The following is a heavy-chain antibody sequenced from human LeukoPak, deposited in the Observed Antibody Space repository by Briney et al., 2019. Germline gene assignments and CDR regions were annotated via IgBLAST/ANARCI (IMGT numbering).Heavy chain of an antibody. CDR2: IYTSRST. J-gene: IGHJ3*02. CDR3: ARRGPLSADAFDI. CDR1: GGSISSGSYY. V-gene: IGHV4-61*02. Sequence: SQTLSLTCTVSGGSISSGSYYWSWIRQPAGKGREWIGRIYTSRSTNYNPSLKSRVTISVDTSKNQFSLKLSSVTAADTAVYYCARRGPLSADAFDIWGQGTMVIVSS. D-gene: IGHD2-2*01.